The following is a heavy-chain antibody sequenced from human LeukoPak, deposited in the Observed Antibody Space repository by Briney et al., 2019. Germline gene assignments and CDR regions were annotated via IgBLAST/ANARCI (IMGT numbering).Heavy chain of an antibody. J-gene: IGHJ4*02. D-gene: IGHD6-13*01. CDR1: GGSISSSSYY. Sequence: PSETLSLTCTVSGGSISSSSYYWGWIRQPPGKGLEWIGSIYYSGSTYYNPSLKSRVTISVDTSKNQFSLKLSSVTAADTAVYYCARVESSSRLYFDYWGQGTLVTVSS. CDR3: ARVESSSRLYFDY. CDR2: IYYSGST. V-gene: IGHV4-39*07.